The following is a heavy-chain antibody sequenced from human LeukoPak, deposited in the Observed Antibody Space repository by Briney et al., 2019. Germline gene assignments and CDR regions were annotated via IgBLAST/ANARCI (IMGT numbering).Heavy chain of an antibody. V-gene: IGHV4-59*08. J-gene: IGHJ3*02. CDR1: GGSISSYY. CDR3: ARHRMIFIAAANDAFDI. D-gene: IGHD6-13*01. CDR2: IYYSGST. Sequence: SETLSLTCSVSGGSISSYYWSWIRQPPGKGLEWIGYIYYSGSTNYNPSLKSRVTISVDTSKNQFSLKLSSVTAADTPVYYCARHRMIFIAAANDAFDIWGQGTMVTVSS.